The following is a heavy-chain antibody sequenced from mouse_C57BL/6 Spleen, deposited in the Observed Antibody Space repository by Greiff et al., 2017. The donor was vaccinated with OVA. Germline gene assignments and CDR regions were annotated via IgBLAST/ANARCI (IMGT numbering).Heavy chain of an antibody. CDR2: IYPYDSKT. Sequence: QVQLQQPGAELVRPGASVKLSCKASGYTFTSYWMDWVKQRPGQGLEWIGNIYPYDSKTHYNQKFKNKATMTVDKSSSTAYMQRSSLTSEDSAVYYCASGGAWFAYWGQGTLVTVSA. J-gene: IGHJ3*01. V-gene: IGHV1-61*01. CDR3: ASGGAWFAY. CDR1: GYTFTSYW.